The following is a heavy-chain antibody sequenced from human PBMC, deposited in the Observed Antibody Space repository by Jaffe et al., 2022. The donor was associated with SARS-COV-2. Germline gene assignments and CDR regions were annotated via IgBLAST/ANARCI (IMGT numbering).Heavy chain of an antibody. V-gene: IGHV1-8*01. CDR2: MNPNSGNT. D-gene: IGHD3-3*01. CDR1: GYTFTSYD. J-gene: IGHJ6*02. CDR3: ARSVYYDFWSGYSYGMDV. Sequence: QVQLVQSGAEVKKPGASVKVSCKASGYTFTSYDINWVRQATGQGLEWMGWMNPNSGNTGYAQKFQGRVTMTRNTSISTAYMELSSLRSEDTAVYYCARSVYYDFWSGYSYGMDVWGQGTTVTVSS.